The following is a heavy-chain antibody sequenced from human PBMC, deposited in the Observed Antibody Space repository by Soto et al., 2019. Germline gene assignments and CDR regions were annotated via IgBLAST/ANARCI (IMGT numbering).Heavy chain of an antibody. CDR3: ARRICKGSIPCDDFDI. Sequence: QVQLVQSGAEVKKPGSSVKVSCKASGGTFSSYAISWVRQAPGQGLEWMGGIIPIFGTANYAQKLQGRVTITADESTSTAYMEKSSLRSEDTDVYYCARRICKGSIPCDDFDIWGQGTMVTVSS. J-gene: IGHJ3*02. D-gene: IGHD2-15*01. CDR1: GGTFSSYA. CDR2: IIPIFGTA. V-gene: IGHV1-69*01.